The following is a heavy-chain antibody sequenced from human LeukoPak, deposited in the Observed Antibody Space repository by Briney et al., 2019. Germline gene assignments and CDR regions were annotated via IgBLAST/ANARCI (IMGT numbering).Heavy chain of an antibody. CDR3: ARILNWGSLYYYYGLDV. CDR1: GGSFSGYY. J-gene: IGHJ6*02. V-gene: IGHV4-34*01. Sequence: SETLSLTCAVYGGSFSGYYWSWIRQPPGKGLEWIGEIDHSGSTTYNPSLKSRVTISVDTSKNRFSLKLSSVTAADTAVYYCARILNWGSLYYYYGLDVWGQGTTVTVSS. D-gene: IGHD7-27*01. CDR2: IDHSGST.